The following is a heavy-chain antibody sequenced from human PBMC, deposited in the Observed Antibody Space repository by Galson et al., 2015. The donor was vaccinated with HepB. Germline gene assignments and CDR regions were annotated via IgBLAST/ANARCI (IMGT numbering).Heavy chain of an antibody. J-gene: IGHJ6*02. CDR2: IYPGDSDT. Sequence: QSGAEVKKPGESLKISCKGFGYSFSTYWIGWVRQMPGKGLEWMGIIYPGDSDTRYSPSFQGQVTISVDKSISTAYLQWSSLKASDTAMYYCVRRGFCSGGSCFYYGMDVWGQGTTVTVS. D-gene: IGHD2-15*01. CDR3: VRRGFCSGGSCFYYGMDV. V-gene: IGHV5-51*01. CDR1: GYSFSTYW.